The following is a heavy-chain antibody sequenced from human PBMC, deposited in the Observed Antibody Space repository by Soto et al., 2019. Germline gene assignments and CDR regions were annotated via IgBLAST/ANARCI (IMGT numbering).Heavy chain of an antibody. V-gene: IGHV4-34*01. J-gene: IGHJ6*02. CDR2: INHSGST. D-gene: IGHD3-9*01. CDR3: ARSARYFERYYYYGMDV. Sequence: PSETLSLTCAVYGGSFSGYYWSWIRQPPGKGLEWIGEINHSGSTNYNPSLKSRVTISVDTSKNQFSLKLSSVTAADTAVYYCARSARYFERYYYYGMDVWGQGTTVTVS. CDR1: GGSFSGYY.